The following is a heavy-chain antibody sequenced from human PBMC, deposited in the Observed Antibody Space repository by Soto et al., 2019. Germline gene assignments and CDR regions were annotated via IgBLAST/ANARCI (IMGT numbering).Heavy chain of an antibody. CDR3: ARQDSRGYAY. CDR2: IFPGDSDT. J-gene: IGHJ4*02. D-gene: IGHD6-19*01. CDR1: GYIFTSNW. Sequence: LKISCKGSGYIFTSNWIAWVRQMPGKGLEWMGIIFPGDSDTTYSPSFRGQVTISADKSISTTYLQWSGLKASDTAMYYCARQDSRGYAYWGQGTVVTVSS. V-gene: IGHV5-51*01.